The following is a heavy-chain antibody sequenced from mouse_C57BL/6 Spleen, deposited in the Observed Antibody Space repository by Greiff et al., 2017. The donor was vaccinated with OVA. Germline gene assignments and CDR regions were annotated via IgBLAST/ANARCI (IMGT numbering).Heavy chain of an antibody. D-gene: IGHD2-1*01. Sequence: QVQLQQSGAELVKPGASVKISCKASGYAFSSYWMNWVKQRPGQGLEWIGQIYPGGGDTNYNGKFKGKATLTADKSSSTAYMQFSSLTSEDSAVYCCARNGNYGGVWFAYWGQGTLVTVSA. CDR1: GYAFSSYW. CDR2: IYPGGGDT. V-gene: IGHV1-80*01. J-gene: IGHJ3*01. CDR3: ARNGNYGGVWFAY.